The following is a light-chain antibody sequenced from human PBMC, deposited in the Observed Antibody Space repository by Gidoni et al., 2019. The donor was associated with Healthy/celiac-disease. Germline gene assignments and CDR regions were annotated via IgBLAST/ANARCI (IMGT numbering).Light chain of an antibody. Sequence: SYELTQPPPVSVSPGQTASITCSGDELGDKYASWYQRKPGQSPVVVIYQDNKRPSGIPERFSGSNSGNRATLTISGTQGMDEADYYCQAWDSSTVVFGGGTKLTVL. CDR1: ELGDKY. CDR2: QDN. V-gene: IGLV3-1*01. J-gene: IGLJ2*01. CDR3: QAWDSSTVV.